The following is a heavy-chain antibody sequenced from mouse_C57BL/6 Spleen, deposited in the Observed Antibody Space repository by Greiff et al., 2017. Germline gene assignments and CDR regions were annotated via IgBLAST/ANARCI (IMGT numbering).Heavy chain of an antibody. V-gene: IGHV1-81*01. CDR3: ARSEDYYGSLHWYFDV. D-gene: IGHD1-1*01. CDR1: GYTFTSYG. CDR2: IYPRSGNT. J-gene: IGHJ1*03. Sequence: QVQLQQSGAELARPGASVKLSCKASGYTFTSYGISWVKQRTGQGLEWIGEIYPRSGNTYYNEKFKGKATLTADKSSSTAYMELCSLTSEDSAVYFGARSEDYYGSLHWYFDVWGTGTTVTVSS.